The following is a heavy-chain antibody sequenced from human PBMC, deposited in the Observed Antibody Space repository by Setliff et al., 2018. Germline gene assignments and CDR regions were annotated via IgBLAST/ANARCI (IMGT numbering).Heavy chain of an antibody. CDR2: ISSTITST. CDR3: ASHLWIQLWLYYYGMDV. CDR1: GFTFTNYI. V-gene: IGHV3-23*01. J-gene: IGHJ6*02. D-gene: IGHD5-18*01. Sequence: QPGGSLRLSCAASGFTFTNYIIHWVRQAPGKGLEWVSAISSTITSTYYADSVKGRFTISRDNSKNTLYLQMNSLRAEDTAVYYCASHLWIQLWLYYYGMDVWGQGTTVTV.